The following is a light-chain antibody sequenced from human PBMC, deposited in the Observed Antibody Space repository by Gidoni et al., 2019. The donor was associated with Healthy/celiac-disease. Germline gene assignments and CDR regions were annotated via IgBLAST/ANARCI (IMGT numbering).Light chain of an antibody. CDR3: LLYYGGAQGYV. V-gene: IGLV7-43*01. CDR2: STS. CDR1: TGAVTSGYY. J-gene: IGLJ1*01. Sequence: QTVVTQEPSLTAPPQGTVTLTCASSTGAVTSGYYPHWLQQKPGHAPRTLISSTSNKHSWTPARFSGSLLGGKAAMTLSGVQPEDEAEYYCLLYYGGAQGYVFGTGTKVTVL.